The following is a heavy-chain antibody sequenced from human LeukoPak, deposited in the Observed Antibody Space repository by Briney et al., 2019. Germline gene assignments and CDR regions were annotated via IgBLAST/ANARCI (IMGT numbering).Heavy chain of an antibody. CDR2: INHSGST. V-gene: IGHV4-34*01. D-gene: IGHD4-17*01. CDR3: ARVPHFGDYGWFDP. J-gene: IGHJ5*02. CDR1: GESFSGYY. Sequence: PSETLSLTCAVYGESFSGYYCNWIRQPPGKGLEWIGEINHSGSTNYNPSLKSRVTISVDTSKNQCSLKLTSVTAADTAVYYCARVPHFGDYGWFDPWGQGTLVTVSS.